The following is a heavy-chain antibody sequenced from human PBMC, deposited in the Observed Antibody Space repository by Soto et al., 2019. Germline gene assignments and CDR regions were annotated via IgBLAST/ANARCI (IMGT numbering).Heavy chain of an antibody. Sequence: EVQLEESGGGSVQLGESLRVSCVASGFTFRNQWMHWVRQVPGKGLVWVCRINGDGTRARYADVVKGRFTISTDNPQNLLFLQLTSRRVDDTGLYPGARGGAAGRGDAIDIWGPGTTVAVSS. CDR3: ARGGAAGRGDAIDI. CDR2: INGDGTRA. J-gene: IGHJ3*02. D-gene: IGHD3-10*01. CDR1: GFTFRNQW. V-gene: IGHV3-74*01.